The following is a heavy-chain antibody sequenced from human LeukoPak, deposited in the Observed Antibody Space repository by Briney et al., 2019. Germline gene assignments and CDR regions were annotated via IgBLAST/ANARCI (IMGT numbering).Heavy chain of an antibody. J-gene: IGHJ4*02. CDR1: GFTFSTYG. D-gene: IGHD5-12*01. CDR3: ARESGYDVDFDY. V-gene: IGHV3-21*01. Sequence: GGSLRLSCAASGFTFSTYGISWVRQAPGKGLEWVSSINSSTSYIYYADSVKGRFTISRDNAKNSLYLQMNSLRAEDTAVYYCARESGYDVDFDYWGQGALVTVSS. CDR2: INSSTSYI.